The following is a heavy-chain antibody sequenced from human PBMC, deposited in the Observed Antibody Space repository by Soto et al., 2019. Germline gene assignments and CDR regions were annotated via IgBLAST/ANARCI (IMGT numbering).Heavy chain of an antibody. V-gene: IGHV4-31*03. CDR2: IYYSGST. J-gene: IGHJ6*02. Sequence: SETLSLTCTVSGGSISSGGYYWSWIRQHPGKGLEWIGYIYYSGSTYYNPSLKSRVTISVDTSKNQFSLKLSSVTAADTAVYYCARDYYDSSGYSYYYYGMDVWGQGTKVTVSS. D-gene: IGHD3-22*01. CDR3: ARDYYDSSGYSYYYYGMDV. CDR1: GGSISSGGYY.